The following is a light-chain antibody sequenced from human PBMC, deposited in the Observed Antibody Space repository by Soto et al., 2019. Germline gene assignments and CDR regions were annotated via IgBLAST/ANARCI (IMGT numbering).Light chain of an antibody. CDR1: STDVGGYNY. V-gene: IGLV2-11*01. CDR3: RSYAGRDTLDV. J-gene: IGLJ1*01. CDR2: DVS. Sequence: QSVLTQPRSVSGSPGQSVTISCTGTSTDVGGYNYVSWYQQHPGEVPKLMLYDVSKRPSGVPDRFSGSKSGNTASLTISGLQAEDEADYYCRSYAGRDTLDVFGSGTKLTVL.